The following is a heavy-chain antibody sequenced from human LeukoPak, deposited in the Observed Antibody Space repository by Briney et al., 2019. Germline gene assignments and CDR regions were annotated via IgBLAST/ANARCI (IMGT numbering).Heavy chain of an antibody. CDR1: GYTFTSYG. CDR3: ARGGDYYDSSGYSSYFDY. Sequence: ASVKVSCKASGYTFTSYGISWVRQAPGQGLEWMGWITTYNGNTNYAQNLQGRVTMTTDTSTSTAYMELRSLRSDDTAVYYCARGGDYYDSSGYSSYFDYWGQGTLVTVSS. D-gene: IGHD3-22*01. CDR2: ITTYNGNT. V-gene: IGHV1-18*01. J-gene: IGHJ4*02.